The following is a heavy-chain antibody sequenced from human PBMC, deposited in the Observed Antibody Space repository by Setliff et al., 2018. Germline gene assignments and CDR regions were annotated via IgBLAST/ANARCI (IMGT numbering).Heavy chain of an antibody. CDR2: ISSSSTYI. V-gene: IGHV3-21*04. CDR1: GFTFSSYA. J-gene: IGHJ4*02. CDR3: APHSRSSDWRALDY. D-gene: IGHD2-2*01. Sequence: GGSLRLSCAASGFTFSSYAMTWVRQAPGKGLEWVSSISSSSTYIYYADSVKGRFTISRDNAKNTLCLQMNSLRAEDTAVYYCAPHSRSSDWRALDYWGQGTLVTVSS.